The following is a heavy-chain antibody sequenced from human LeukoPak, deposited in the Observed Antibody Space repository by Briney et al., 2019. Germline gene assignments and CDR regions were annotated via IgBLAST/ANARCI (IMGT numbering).Heavy chain of an antibody. D-gene: IGHD2-15*01. CDR3: AREHCSGGSCYSTAFDI. J-gene: IGHJ3*02. V-gene: IGHV3-53*01. Sequence: PGGSLRLSCAASGFTFSSYSMSWVRQAPGKGLEWVSVIYSGGSTYYADSVKGRFTISRDNSKNTLYLQMNSLRAEDTAVYYCAREHCSGGSCYSTAFDIWGQGTMVTVSS. CDR1: GFTFSSYS. CDR2: IYSGGST.